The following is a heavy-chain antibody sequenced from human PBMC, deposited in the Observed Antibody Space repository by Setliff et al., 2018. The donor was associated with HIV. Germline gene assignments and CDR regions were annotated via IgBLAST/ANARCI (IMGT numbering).Heavy chain of an antibody. J-gene: IGHJ5*02. CDR3: ARDMTNYYDRSGPFGWFAP. D-gene: IGHD3-22*01. Sequence: PSETLSLTCSVSGGSISGSSYYWGWIRQPPGKGLEWIGSVYHSGSTYYNPSLKSRVTISVDKSKNQFSVKLRSVTAADTAVYYCARDMTNYYDRSGPFGWFAPWGQGTPVTVSS. V-gene: IGHV4-39*07. CDR1: GGSISGSSYY. CDR2: VYHSGST.